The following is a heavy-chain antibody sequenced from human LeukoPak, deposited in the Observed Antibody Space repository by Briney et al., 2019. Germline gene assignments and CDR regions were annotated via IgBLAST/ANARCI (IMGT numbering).Heavy chain of an antibody. Sequence: GGSLRLSCAASGLTFNNVYMSWVRQAPGKGLEWVGRIRTKTDGGTTDYAAPVKDRFTISRDDSKNTLYLQMNSLKTDDTALYYCTTDCRSGDSSYSGDHWGQGTLVTVPS. CDR3: TTDCRSGDSSYSGDH. CDR2: IRTKTDGGTT. J-gene: IGHJ4*02. D-gene: IGHD2-15*01. V-gene: IGHV3-15*01. CDR1: GLTFNNVY.